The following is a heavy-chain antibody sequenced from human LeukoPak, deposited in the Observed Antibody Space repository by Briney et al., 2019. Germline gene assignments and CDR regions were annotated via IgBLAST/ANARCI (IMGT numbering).Heavy chain of an antibody. J-gene: IGHJ6*02. Sequence: GRSLRLSCAASGFTFYDYAMHWVRQAPGKGLEWVSGISWNSGSIGYADSVKGRFTISRDNAKNSLYLQMNSLRAEDTALYYCAKAYYYDSSGYNFGYGMDVWGQGTTVTVSS. CDR1: GFTFYDYA. D-gene: IGHD3-22*01. CDR2: ISWNSGSI. V-gene: IGHV3-9*01. CDR3: AKAYYYDSSGYNFGYGMDV.